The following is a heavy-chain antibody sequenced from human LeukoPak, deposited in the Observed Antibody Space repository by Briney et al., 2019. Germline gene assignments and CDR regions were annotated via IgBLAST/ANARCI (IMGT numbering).Heavy chain of an antibody. J-gene: IGHJ5*02. Sequence: SETLYLTCTVSGGSISSGDYYWSWIRQPPAKGLEWIGYIYYSGSTYYNPDLKSPVTISIDTSKNQFSLKLSSVTAADTAVYYCARGRGYSSSSRRFDPWGQGTLVTVSA. D-gene: IGHD6-6*01. V-gene: IGHV4-30-4*08. CDR3: ARGRGYSSSSRRFDP. CDR2: IYYSGST. CDR1: GGSISSGDYY.